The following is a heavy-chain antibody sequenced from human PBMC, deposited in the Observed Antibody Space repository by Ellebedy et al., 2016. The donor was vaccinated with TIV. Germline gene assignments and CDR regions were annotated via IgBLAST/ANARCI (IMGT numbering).Heavy chain of an antibody. Sequence: ASVKVSCXASGYTFTSYDINWVRQATGQGLEWMGWMNPNSGNTGYAQKFQGRVTMTRNTSISTAYMELSSLRSEDTAVYYCARAGMTTVTFYYYYGMDVWGQGTTVTVSS. CDR1: GYTFTSYD. V-gene: IGHV1-8*01. D-gene: IGHD4-17*01. CDR2: MNPNSGNT. CDR3: ARAGMTTVTFYYYYGMDV. J-gene: IGHJ6*02.